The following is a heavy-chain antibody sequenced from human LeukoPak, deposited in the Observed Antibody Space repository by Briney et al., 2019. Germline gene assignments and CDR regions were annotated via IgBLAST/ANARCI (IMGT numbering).Heavy chain of an antibody. CDR1: GDSVSSISSA. CDR2: TYYRSKWYN. Sequence: QTLSLTCAISGDSVSSISSAWNWIRQSPSRGLEWLGRTYYRSKWYNDYAVSVKSRIIINPDTSKNHFSLQLNSVTPEDTPVYYCVRETHNFDHWGQGTLVTVSS. J-gene: IGHJ4*02. V-gene: IGHV6-1*01. CDR3: VRETHNFDH.